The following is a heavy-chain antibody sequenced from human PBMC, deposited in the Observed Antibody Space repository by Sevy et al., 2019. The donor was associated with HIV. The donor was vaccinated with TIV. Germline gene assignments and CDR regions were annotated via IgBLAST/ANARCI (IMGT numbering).Heavy chain of an antibody. J-gene: IGHJ6*02. CDR3: ARDSEGDFWSDYNYYGMDV. CDR1: GFTFSSYS. D-gene: IGHD3-3*01. V-gene: IGHV3-21*01. CDR2: ISSSSTYI. Sequence: GGSLRLSCAASGFTFSSYSMNWVRQAPGKGLEWVSSISSSSTYIYYADSVKGRFTISRDNAKNSLYLQMNSLRAEDTAVYYCARDSEGDFWSDYNYYGMDVWGQGTTVTVSS.